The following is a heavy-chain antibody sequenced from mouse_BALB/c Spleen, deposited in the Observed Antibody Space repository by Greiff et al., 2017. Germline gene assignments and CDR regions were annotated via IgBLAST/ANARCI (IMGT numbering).Heavy chain of an antibody. J-gene: IGHJ4*01. CDR3: ARHITTANYAMDY. V-gene: IGHV5-6-2*01. CDR2: INSNGGST. D-gene: IGHD1-1*01. CDR1: GFTFSSYY. Sequence: EVQLVESGGGLVKLGGSLKLSCAASGFTFSSYYMSWVRQTPEKRLELVAAINSNGGSTYYPDTVKGRFTISRDNAKNTLYLQMSSLKSEDTALYYCARHITTANYAMDYWGQGTSVTVSS.